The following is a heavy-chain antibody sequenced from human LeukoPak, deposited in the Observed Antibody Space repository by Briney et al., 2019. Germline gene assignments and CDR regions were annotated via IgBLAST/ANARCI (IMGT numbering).Heavy chain of an antibody. J-gene: IGHJ6*02. CDR2: IGGSGGDT. CDR1: GFTFSTYA. Sequence: PGGSLRLSSVVSGFTFSTYAMSWVRQAPGKGLEWVSGIGGSGGDTFYADSVRGRFTVSRDNSKNTLFLQIDSLRTEDTAVYYCVPLGGLGYYQYGMDVWGRGTTVTVSS. V-gene: IGHV3-23*01. D-gene: IGHD3/OR15-3a*01. CDR3: VPLGGLGYYQYGMDV.